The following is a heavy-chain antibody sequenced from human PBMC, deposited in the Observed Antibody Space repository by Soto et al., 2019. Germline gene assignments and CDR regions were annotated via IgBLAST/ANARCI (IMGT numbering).Heavy chain of an antibody. D-gene: IGHD1-26*01. V-gene: IGHV5-51*01. CDR2: IYPGDSDT. CDR1: GYSFTSYW. J-gene: IGHJ6*02. Sequence: HGESLKISCKGSGYSFTSYWIGWVRQMPGKGLEWMGIIYPGDSDTRYSPSFQGQVTISADKSISTAYLQWSSLKASDTAMYYCARSYLKAYYYYYGMDVWGQGTTVTVSS. CDR3: ARSYLKAYYYYYGMDV.